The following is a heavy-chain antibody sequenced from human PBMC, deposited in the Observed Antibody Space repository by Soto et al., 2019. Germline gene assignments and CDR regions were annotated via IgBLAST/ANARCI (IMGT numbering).Heavy chain of an antibody. CDR2: IHNGGST. V-gene: IGHV3-53*01. J-gene: IGHJ4*02. CDR1: GVTVSSNY. Sequence: HXESLRLSCAASGVTVSSNYMTWVRQAPGKGLEWVSVIHNGGSTYYADSVKGRFTLSRDSSKNTLYLQINSLRADDTAVYYCARVQVLQFLEWFPDYWGQGTLVTVSS. CDR3: ARVQVLQFLEWFPDY. D-gene: IGHD3-3*01.